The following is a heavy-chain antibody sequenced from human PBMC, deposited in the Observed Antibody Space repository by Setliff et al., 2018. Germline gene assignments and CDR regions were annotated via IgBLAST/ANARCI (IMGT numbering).Heavy chain of an antibody. D-gene: IGHD2-15*01. CDR2: IIPTFKIA. J-gene: IGHJ1*01. CDR1: GGTFGDYA. Sequence: GASVKVSCKASGGTFGDYAISWVRQVPGQGLEWVGRIIPTFKIANYAQKFQGRVTITADGSTTTVHMEVTSLTSGDTAIYYCAKLVRYCSSRTCQRASGDEYLGQGTLVTVSS. CDR3: AKLVRYCSSRTCQRASGDEY. V-gene: IGHV1-69*13.